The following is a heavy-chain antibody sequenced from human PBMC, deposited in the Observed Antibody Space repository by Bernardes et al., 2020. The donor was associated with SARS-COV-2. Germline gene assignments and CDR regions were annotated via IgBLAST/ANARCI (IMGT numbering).Heavy chain of an antibody. CDR3: ARGGFSITIFGVVIRYGMDV. Sequence: SETLSLTCTVSGGSINSGSYYWSWIRQPDGKGLEWIGRIYTSGSTNYNPSLKSRVTISVDTSKNQFSLKLSSVTAADTAVYYCARGGFSITIFGVVIRYGMDVWGQGTTVTVSS. J-gene: IGHJ6*02. V-gene: IGHV4-61*02. D-gene: IGHD3-3*01. CDR1: GGSINSGSYY. CDR2: IYTSGST.